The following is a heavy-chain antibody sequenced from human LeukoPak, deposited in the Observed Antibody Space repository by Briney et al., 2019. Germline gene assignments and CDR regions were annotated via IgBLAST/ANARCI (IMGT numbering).Heavy chain of an antibody. CDR1: GFTFSDYY. V-gene: IGHV3-11*01. D-gene: IGHD4-11*01. J-gene: IGHJ6*03. Sequence: GGSLRLSCAASGFTFSDYYMSWIRQAPGKGLEWVSYISSSGSTIYYADSVKGRFTISRDDAKNSLYLQMNSLRAEDTAVYYCARTLYRYYYMDVWGKGTTVTVSS. CDR2: ISSSGSTI. CDR3: ARTLYRYYYMDV.